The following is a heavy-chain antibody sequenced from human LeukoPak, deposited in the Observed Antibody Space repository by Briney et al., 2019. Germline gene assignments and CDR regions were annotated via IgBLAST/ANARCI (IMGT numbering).Heavy chain of an antibody. Sequence: ASVKVSCKFSGYTLTELSMHWVRQAPGKGLEWRGGFDPEDGETIYAQKFQGRVTMTEDTSTDTAYMELSSLRSEDTAVYYCATAPPDILTGYYRFMWTAAFDYWGQGTLVTVS. D-gene: IGHD3-9*01. CDR1: GYTLTELS. J-gene: IGHJ4*02. V-gene: IGHV1-24*01. CDR2: FDPEDGET. CDR3: ATAPPDILTGYYRFMWTAAFDY.